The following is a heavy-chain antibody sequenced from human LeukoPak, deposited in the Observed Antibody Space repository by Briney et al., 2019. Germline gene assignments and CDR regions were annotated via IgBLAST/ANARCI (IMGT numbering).Heavy chain of an antibody. CDR3: ARVGYSSGWYFDY. D-gene: IGHD6-19*01. CDR2: ISSTSSYI. J-gene: IGHJ4*02. V-gene: IGHV3-21*01. Sequence: GGSLRLSCAASGFTFSTYSMNWVRQAPGKGLEWVSSISSTSSYIYYADSVKGRLTISRDNAQKSLYLQMNSLRAEDTAVYYCARVGYSSGWYFDYWGQGTLVTVSS. CDR1: GFTFSTYS.